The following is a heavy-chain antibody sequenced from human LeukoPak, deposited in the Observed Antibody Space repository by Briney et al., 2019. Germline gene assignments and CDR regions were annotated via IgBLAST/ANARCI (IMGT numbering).Heavy chain of an antibody. CDR2: INHSGST. CDR3: ARGYSSSWYYGY. CDR1: GGSFSGYY. D-gene: IGHD6-13*01. Sequence: SETLSLTCAVYGGSFSGYYWSWIRQPPGKGLEWIGEINHSGSTNYNPSLKSRVTISVGTSKNQFSLKLSSVTAADTAVYYCARGYSSSWYYGYWGQGTLVTVSS. J-gene: IGHJ4*02. V-gene: IGHV4-34*01.